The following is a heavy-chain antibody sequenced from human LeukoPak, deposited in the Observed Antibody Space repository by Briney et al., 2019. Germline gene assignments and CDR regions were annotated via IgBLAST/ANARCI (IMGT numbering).Heavy chain of an antibody. V-gene: IGHV5-10-1*01. CDR3: ARPGDSGYVYCDP. Sequence: GESLKISRETSGYNFISYWISLVRPIPRKGPEWIGRIDLTEYETNHSPSFQGHVTISADKSINTVYLQWSRLEASPTALLYFARPGDSGYVYCDPWGQGTPVSV. CDR2: IDLTEYET. J-gene: IGHJ5*02. D-gene: IGHD5-12*01. CDR1: GYNFISYW.